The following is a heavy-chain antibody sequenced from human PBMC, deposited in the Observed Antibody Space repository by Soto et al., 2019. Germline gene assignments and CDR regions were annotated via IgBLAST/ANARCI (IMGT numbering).Heavy chain of an antibody. CDR2: NYYSGNT. Sequence: SETLSLTCTVSGGSISSYYWSWIRQPPGKGLEWIGYNYYSGNTNYNPSLKSRVTISVDTSKNQFSLKLSSVTAADTSVYYCARRLNYYYYMDVWGKGTTVTVSS. J-gene: IGHJ6*03. V-gene: IGHV4-59*08. CDR1: GGSISSYY. D-gene: IGHD3-16*01. CDR3: ARRLNYYYYMDV.